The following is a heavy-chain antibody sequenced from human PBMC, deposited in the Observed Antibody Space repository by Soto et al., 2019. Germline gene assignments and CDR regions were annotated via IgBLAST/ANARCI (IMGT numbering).Heavy chain of an antibody. D-gene: IGHD1-20*01. CDR1: GFTFRSYA. CDR2: IRGSGDGT. J-gene: IGHJ4*02. Sequence: GSLRLSCAASGFTFRSYAMSWVRQAPGKGLEWVSAIRGSGDGTYYANSVKGRFTISRDNSKSMMYLQMSSLRAEDTAIYYCAKDRVEAGILPFDYWGQGTLVTVSS. CDR3: AKDRVEAGILPFDY. V-gene: IGHV3-23*01.